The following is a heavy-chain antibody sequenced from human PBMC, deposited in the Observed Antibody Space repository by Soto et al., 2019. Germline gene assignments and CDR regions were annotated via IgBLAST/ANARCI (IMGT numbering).Heavy chain of an antibody. CDR3: ARWGVYDSSGYEAFDI. CDR2: ISAYNGNT. Sequence: ASVKVSCKASGYTFTSYGISWVRQAPGQGLEWMGWISAYNGNTNYAQKLQGRVTMTTDTSTSTAYMELRSLRSDDTAVYYCARWGVYDSSGYEAFDIWGQGTMVTVSS. D-gene: IGHD3-22*01. V-gene: IGHV1-18*01. J-gene: IGHJ3*02. CDR1: GYTFTSYG.